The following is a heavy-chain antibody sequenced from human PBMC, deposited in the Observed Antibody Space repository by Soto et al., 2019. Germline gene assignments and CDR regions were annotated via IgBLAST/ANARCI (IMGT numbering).Heavy chain of an antibody. D-gene: IGHD6-13*01. CDR3: AKDESNPRKDSSSWYAFDI. CDR2: ISGSGGST. Sequence: EVQLLESGGGLVQPGGSLRLSCAASGFTFSSYAMSWVRQAPGKGLEWVSAISGSGGSTYYADSVKGRFTISRDNSKNXLXXQMNSLRAEDTAVYYCAKDESNPRKDSSSWYAFDIWGQGTMVTVSS. CDR1: GFTFSSYA. V-gene: IGHV3-23*01. J-gene: IGHJ3*02.